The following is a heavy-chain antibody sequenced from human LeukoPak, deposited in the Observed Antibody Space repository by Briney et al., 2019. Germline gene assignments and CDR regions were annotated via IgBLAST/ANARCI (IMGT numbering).Heavy chain of an antibody. Sequence: PGGSLRLSCAASGFTFSSYAMSWVRQAPGKGLEWVSAISGSDGRTFYADSVKGRFTISRDNSKNTLYLQMNSLRAEDTALYYCAKEYCSSTGCYSFFWFDPWGQGTLVTVSS. CDR1: GFTFSSYA. D-gene: IGHD2-2*02. CDR2: ISGSDGRT. V-gene: IGHV3-23*01. J-gene: IGHJ5*02. CDR3: AKEYCSSTGCYSFFWFDP.